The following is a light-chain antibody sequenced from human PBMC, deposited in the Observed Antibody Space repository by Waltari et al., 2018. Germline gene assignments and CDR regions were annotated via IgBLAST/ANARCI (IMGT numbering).Light chain of an antibody. J-gene: IGKJ4*01. CDR3: QQYNNWPPLT. CDR1: QSVSSN. Sequence: EIVMTQSPATLSVSPGERATLSCRASQSVSSNLAWYQQKPGQAPRLLIYGASTRATGIPARFSGSGYGTGFTLTVSSLQSEDFAVYYCQQYNNWPPLTFGGGTKVEIK. CDR2: GAS. V-gene: IGKV3-15*01.